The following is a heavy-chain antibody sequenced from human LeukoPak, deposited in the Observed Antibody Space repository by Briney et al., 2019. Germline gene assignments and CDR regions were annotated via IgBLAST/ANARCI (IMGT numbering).Heavy chain of an antibody. CDR1: GFTFSTHV. CDR3: ARDYSGGLDY. CDR2: ISYDGSNK. Sequence: GGSLRLSSAASGFTFSTHVMHWVRQAPGKGLEWVAIISYDGSNKYYGDSVKGRITISRDNSENTLFLQLNSLRAEDTAVYYCARDYSGGLDYWGQGTLVTVSS. V-gene: IGHV3-30-3*01. D-gene: IGHD2-15*01. J-gene: IGHJ4*02.